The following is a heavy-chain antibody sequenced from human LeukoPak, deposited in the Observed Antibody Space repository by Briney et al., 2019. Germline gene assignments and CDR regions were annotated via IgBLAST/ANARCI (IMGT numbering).Heavy chain of an antibody. Sequence: GGSLRLSCAASGFPFNTYAMHWVRQAPGKGLEWVALISRDGDNEYYADSVKGRFTISRDNSKNTLSLQVNTLRVEGTAVYYCATDKYCTPTDCLHGRFYFDNWGQGTLVTVSS. CDR1: GFPFNTYA. CDR3: ATDKYCTPTDCLHGRFYFDN. CDR2: ISRDGDNE. D-gene: IGHD2-8*01. V-gene: IGHV3-30*01. J-gene: IGHJ4*02.